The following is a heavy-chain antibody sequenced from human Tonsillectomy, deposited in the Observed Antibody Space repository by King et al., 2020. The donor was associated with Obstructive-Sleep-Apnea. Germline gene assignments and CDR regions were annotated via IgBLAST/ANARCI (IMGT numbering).Heavy chain of an antibody. CDR2: ISYDGSNK. CDR3: ASGSWYPY. V-gene: IGHV3-30*04. CDR1: GFTFTSYA. D-gene: IGHD6-13*01. J-gene: IGHJ4*02. Sequence: VQLVESGGGVVQPGRSLRLSCAASGFTFTSYAFHWVRQAPGKGLEWGTFISYDGSNKYYADSVKGRFTISRDNSKNTLYLQMNSLRPEDTAVYYCASGSWYPYWGQGTLVTVSS.